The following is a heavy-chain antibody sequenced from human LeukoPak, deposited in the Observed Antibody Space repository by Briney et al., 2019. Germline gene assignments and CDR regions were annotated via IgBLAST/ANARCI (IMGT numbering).Heavy chain of an antibody. J-gene: IGHJ4*02. V-gene: IGHV3-30-3*01. Sequence: PGRSLRLSCAASGFTFSSYAMHWVRQAPGKGLEWVAVISYDGSNKYYADSVKGRFTISRDNSKNTLYLQMNSLRAEDTAVYYCARDNFRLAAAGHSIDYWGQGTLVTVSS. CDR2: ISYDGSNK. D-gene: IGHD6-13*01. CDR1: GFTFSSYA. CDR3: ARDNFRLAAAGHSIDY.